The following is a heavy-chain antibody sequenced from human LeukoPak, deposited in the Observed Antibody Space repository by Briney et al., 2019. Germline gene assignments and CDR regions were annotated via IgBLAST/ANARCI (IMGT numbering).Heavy chain of an antibody. J-gene: IGHJ4*02. Sequence: SETLSLTCAVSGDSISSGYYWGWIRQPPGKGLEWIGNIYHSGSTYHNPSLKSRVTISVDTSKNQFSLKLSSVTAADTAVYYCARHRSSTSRYTGLDYWGQGTLVTVSS. V-gene: IGHV4-38-2*01. CDR3: ARHRSSTSRYTGLDY. CDR1: GDSISSGYY. D-gene: IGHD2-2*02. CDR2: IYHSGST.